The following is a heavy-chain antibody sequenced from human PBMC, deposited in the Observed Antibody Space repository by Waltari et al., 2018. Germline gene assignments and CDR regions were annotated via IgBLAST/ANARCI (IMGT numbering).Heavy chain of an antibody. Sequence: QVQLVQSGAEVKKPGSSVKVSCKASGGTFSSYAISWVRQAPGQGLEWMGVIIPIFGTANYAQKFQGRVTITTDESTSTAYMELSSLRSEDTAVYYCARGHDSGYDPPYYYMDVWGKGTTVTVSS. V-gene: IGHV1-69*05. D-gene: IGHD5-12*01. CDR2: IIPIFGTA. J-gene: IGHJ6*03. CDR3: ARGHDSGYDPPYYYMDV. CDR1: GGTFSSYA.